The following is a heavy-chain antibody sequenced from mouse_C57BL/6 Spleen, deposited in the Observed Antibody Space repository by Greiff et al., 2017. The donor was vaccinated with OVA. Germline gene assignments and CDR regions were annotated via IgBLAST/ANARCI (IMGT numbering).Heavy chain of an antibody. V-gene: IGHV1-5*01. CDR1: GYTFTSYW. CDR2: IYPGNSDT. CDR3: FITTVVAEGFAY. Sequence: EVQLQQSGTVLARPGASVKMSCKTSGYTFTSYWMHWVKQRPGQGLEWIGAIYPGNSDTSYNQKFKGKAKLTAVTSASTAYMELSSLTNEDSAVYYCFITTVVAEGFAYWGQGTLVTVSA. D-gene: IGHD1-1*01. J-gene: IGHJ3*01.